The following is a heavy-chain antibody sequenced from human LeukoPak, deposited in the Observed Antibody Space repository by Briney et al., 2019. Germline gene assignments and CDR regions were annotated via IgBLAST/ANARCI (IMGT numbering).Heavy chain of an antibody. CDR1: GFTFSSYA. CDR2: ISGSGGST. V-gene: IGHV3-23*01. CDR3: AKDRVPITMIVVVTYFDY. Sequence: GGSLRLSCAASGFTFSSYAMSWVRQAPGKGLEWVSAISGSGGSTYYADSVKGRFTISRDNSKNTLYLQMNSLRAEDTAVYYCAKDRVPITMIVVVTYFDYWGQGTLFAVSS. D-gene: IGHD3-22*01. J-gene: IGHJ4*02.